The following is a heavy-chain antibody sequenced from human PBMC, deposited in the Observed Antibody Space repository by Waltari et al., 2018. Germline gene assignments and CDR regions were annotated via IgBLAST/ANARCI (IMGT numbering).Heavy chain of an antibody. CDR1: GLTFTKNW. V-gene: IGHV5-51*01. J-gene: IGHJ4*02. CDR3: ARQTAAVDPFDY. CDR2: SYPGDSDI. Sequence: EVQLVQSGAEVQKPGESLKISCKVSGLTFTKNWIAGVRQMPGKGLEWGGRSYPGDSDIRYSPSLQGQVTISVDESINTAFLQWTSLKASDTAIYFCARQTAAVDPFDYWGQGTLVTVSS. D-gene: IGHD2-15*01.